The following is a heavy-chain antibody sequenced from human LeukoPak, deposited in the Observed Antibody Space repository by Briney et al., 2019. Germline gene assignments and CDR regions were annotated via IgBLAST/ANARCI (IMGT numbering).Heavy chain of an antibody. V-gene: IGHV5-10-1*01. J-gene: IGHJ4*02. CDR2: VDPSDSNT. Sequence: GESLKISCKGSGYTFRSYWISWVRQMPGKGLEWVGRVDPSDSNTSYGPAFQGHVTISADKSKNTVYLQWSSLKASDTAMYFCAKGAAAGGCDYWGRGTLVTVSS. D-gene: IGHD6-25*01. CDR3: AKGAAAGGCDY. CDR1: GYTFRSYW.